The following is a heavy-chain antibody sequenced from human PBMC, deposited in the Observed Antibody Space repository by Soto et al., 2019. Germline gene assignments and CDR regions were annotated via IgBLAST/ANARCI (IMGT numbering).Heavy chain of an antibody. Sequence: QVQLQQWGAGLLKPSETLSLTCAVYGGSFSGYYWSWIRQPPGKGLEWIGEISHSGSTNYNPSLKSRVTISADTSKNQFTLKLSSVTAADTAVYYCARGTGTPYYYYYYGMDVWGQGTTVTVSS. CDR2: ISHSGST. V-gene: IGHV4-34*01. CDR1: GGSFSGYY. CDR3: ARGTGTPYYYYYYGMDV. D-gene: IGHD1-1*01. J-gene: IGHJ6*02.